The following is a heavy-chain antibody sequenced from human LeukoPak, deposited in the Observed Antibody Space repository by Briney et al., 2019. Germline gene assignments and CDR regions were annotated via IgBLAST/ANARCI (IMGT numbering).Heavy chain of an antibody. CDR3: ARDRSGTARPSYFDY. D-gene: IGHD6-6*01. CDR2: INAGNGNT. V-gene: IGHV1-3*01. J-gene: IGHJ4*02. Sequence: ASVNVSCKASGYTFTSYAMHWVRQASGQRLEWMGWINAGNGNTKYSQKFQGRVTITRDTSASTAFMEMSSLRSEDTAVYYCARDRSGTARPSYFDYWGQGTLVTVSS. CDR1: GYTFTSYA.